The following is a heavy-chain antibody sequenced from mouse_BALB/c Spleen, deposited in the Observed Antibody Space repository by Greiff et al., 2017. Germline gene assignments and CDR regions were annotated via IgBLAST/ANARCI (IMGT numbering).Heavy chain of an antibody. CDR2: IDPANGST. CDR1: GFNFTDSY. CDR3: AKDDSAWFAD. J-gene: IGHJ3*01. D-gene: IGHD2-4*01. Sequence: VQLQQSGAELVKPGASVKLSCTASGFNFTDSYMHWVKQRPEQGLEWIGRIDPANGSTKYEPKFQGKATITADTSSNTAYLQRSSLTSEDTAVYYCAKDDSAWFADWGQGTLVTVSA. V-gene: IGHV14-3*02.